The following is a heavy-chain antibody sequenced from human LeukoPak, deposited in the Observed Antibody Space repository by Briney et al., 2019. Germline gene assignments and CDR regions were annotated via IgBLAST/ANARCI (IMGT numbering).Heavy chain of an antibody. J-gene: IGHJ3*02. CDR2: ISSSGSTI. D-gene: IGHD4-11*01. CDR1: GFSISSYE. CDR3: ARENYSDYGDAFDI. Sequence: GSLRLSCAASGFSISSYEMNWVRQAPGKGLEWVSYISSSGSTIYYADSVKGRFTISRDNAKNSLYLQMNSLRAEDTAVYYCARENYSDYGDAFDIWGQGTMVTVSS. V-gene: IGHV3-48*03.